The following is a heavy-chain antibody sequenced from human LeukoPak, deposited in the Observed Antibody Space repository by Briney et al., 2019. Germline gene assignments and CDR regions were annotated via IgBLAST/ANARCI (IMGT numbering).Heavy chain of an antibody. D-gene: IGHD1-26*01. V-gene: IGHV3-53*01. J-gene: IGHJ4*02. CDR3: ARGEVGATIRLDY. Sequence: PGGSLRLSCAASVFTVSSNYMSCVRQAPGRGLEWVSLIHSSGSTYYADSVKGRFTISRDNSKNTLYLQMNGLRAEDTAVYYCARGEVGATIRLDYWGQGTLVTVSS. CDR2: IHSSGST. CDR1: VFTVSSNY.